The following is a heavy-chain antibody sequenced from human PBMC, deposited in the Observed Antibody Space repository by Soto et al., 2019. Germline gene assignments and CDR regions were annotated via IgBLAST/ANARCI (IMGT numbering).Heavy chain of an antibody. CDR3: VRDRGYSTYYN. CDR2: MKEDGGEI. V-gene: IGHV3-7*01. CDR1: GFTFKSYW. Sequence: EVYLVESGGGLGQPGGSLRLSCAASGFTFKSYWMAWVRQAPGKGLEWVANMKEDGGEINYVESVRGRFTISRDNAENSLHLHMSSLRAEDTAVYHCVRDRGYSTYYNWGQGTLVTVSS. J-gene: IGHJ4*02. D-gene: IGHD3-22*01.